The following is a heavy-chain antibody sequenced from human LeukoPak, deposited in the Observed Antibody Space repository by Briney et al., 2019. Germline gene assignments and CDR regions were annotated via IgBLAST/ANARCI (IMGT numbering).Heavy chain of an antibody. Sequence: GGSLRLSCAASGFTFSSYGMSWVRQAPGKGLEWVSAISGSGGSTYYADSVKGRFTISRDNSKNTLYLQMNSLRAEDTAVYYCARDLRTGYTYGYPLDYWGQGTLVTVSS. CDR1: GFTFSSYG. CDR3: ARDLRTGYTYGYPLDY. CDR2: ISGSGGST. J-gene: IGHJ4*02. D-gene: IGHD5-18*01. V-gene: IGHV3-23*01.